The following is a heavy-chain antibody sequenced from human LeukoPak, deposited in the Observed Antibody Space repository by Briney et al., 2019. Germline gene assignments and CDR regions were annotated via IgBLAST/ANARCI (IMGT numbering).Heavy chain of an antibody. J-gene: IGHJ4*02. D-gene: IGHD3-9*01. CDR2: IYYSGST. Sequence: PSQTLSLTCTVSGGSISSGDYYWSWIRQPPGKGLEWIGYIYYSGSTYYNPSLKSRVTISVDTSKNQFSLKLSSVTAADTAVYYCARTNYDMATFDYWGQGTLVTVSS. V-gene: IGHV4-30-4*01. CDR3: ARTNYDMATFDY. CDR1: GGSISSGDYY.